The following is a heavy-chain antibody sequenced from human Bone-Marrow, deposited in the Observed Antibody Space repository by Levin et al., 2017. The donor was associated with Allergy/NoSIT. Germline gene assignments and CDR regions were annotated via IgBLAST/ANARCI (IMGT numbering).Heavy chain of an antibody. CDR3: AKVDSSSWNPPEYYFDC. D-gene: IGHD6-13*01. J-gene: IGHJ4*02. CDR2: LSSFFLP. V-gene: IGHV4-59*11. CDR1: GDSLTSHY. Sequence: PSLPFPACGDSLTSHYWSWIRQSPGPFLSFLFFLSSFFLPPSPPSLKSRVRISVDTSKNQFSLRLATVTAADTAVYYCAKVDSSSWNPPEYYFDCWGQGALVAVSS.